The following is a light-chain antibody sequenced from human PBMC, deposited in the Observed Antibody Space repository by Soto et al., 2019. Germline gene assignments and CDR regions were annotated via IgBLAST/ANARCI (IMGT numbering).Light chain of an antibody. CDR2: LGS. CDR3: VQALQSLP. J-gene: IGKJ5*01. CDR1: QSLLHNNGYNY. Sequence: DIVMTQSPLSLPVTPGEPASISCRSNQSLLHNNGYNYLDWYMQKPGQSPQLLIYLGSNRASGVPDRFSGSGSGTDFTLKISRVEAADVGVYYCVQALQSLPFGQGTRPAIK. V-gene: IGKV2-28*01.